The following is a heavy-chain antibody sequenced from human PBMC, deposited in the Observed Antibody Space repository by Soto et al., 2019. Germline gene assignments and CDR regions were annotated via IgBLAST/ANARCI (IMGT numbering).Heavy chain of an antibody. CDR2: IKQDGSEK. V-gene: IGHV3-7*03. D-gene: IGHD3-22*01. Sequence: PGGSLSLSCAASGFTFSSYWMSWVRQAPGKGLEWVANIKQDGSEKYYVDSVKGRFTISRDNAKNSLYLQMNSLRAEDTAVYYCARDYPEYYDSSGLFDYWGQGTLVTVSS. J-gene: IGHJ4*02. CDR1: GFTFSSYW. CDR3: ARDYPEYYDSSGLFDY.